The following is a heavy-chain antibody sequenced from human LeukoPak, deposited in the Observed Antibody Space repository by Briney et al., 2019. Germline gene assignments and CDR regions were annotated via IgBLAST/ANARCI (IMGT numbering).Heavy chain of an antibody. D-gene: IGHD3-16*01. CDR3: ARHGYTASHYFLDF. J-gene: IGHJ4*02. V-gene: IGHV4-4*07. Sequence: SETLSLTCTVSSGTINSYYWGWVRQPAGRGLEWIGRIYTTGKTDYNPSLKSRLTMSVDTSKRQFSLNLRSVTAADTAIYYCARHGYTASHYFLDFWSQGTLVTVSS. CDR2: IYTTGKT. CDR1: SGTINSYY.